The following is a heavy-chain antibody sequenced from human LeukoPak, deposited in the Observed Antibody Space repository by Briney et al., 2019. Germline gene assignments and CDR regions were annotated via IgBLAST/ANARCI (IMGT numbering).Heavy chain of an antibody. CDR2: INPYTGDT. D-gene: IGHD3-9*01. V-gene: IGHV1-2*02. CDR1: GYTLTGYY. CDR3: ARDYDILTGYLDY. Sequence: ASVKVSCKASGYTLTGYYIHWVRQAPGQGLEWMGWINPYTGDTNSAQKFQGRVTMTRDTSTSTVYMELSSLRSEDTAVYYCARDYDILTGYLDYWGQGILVTVSS. J-gene: IGHJ4*02.